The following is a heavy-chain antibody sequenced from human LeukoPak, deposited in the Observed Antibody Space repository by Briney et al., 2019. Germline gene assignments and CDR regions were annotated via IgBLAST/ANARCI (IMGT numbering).Heavy chain of an antibody. CDR1: GFTFDDYA. CDR2: ISWNSGSI. CDR3: VKEGYDSNSYYDC. Sequence: GGSLRLSCAASGFTFDDYAMHWVRQAPGKGLEWVSGISWNSGSIGYADSVKGRFTISRDNAKNSLYLQMNSLRAEDTAFYYCVKEGYDSNSYYDCWGQGTLVTVSS. J-gene: IGHJ4*02. D-gene: IGHD3-22*01. V-gene: IGHV3-9*01.